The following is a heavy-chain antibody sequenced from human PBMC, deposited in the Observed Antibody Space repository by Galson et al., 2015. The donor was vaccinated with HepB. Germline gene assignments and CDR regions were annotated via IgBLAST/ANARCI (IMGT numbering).Heavy chain of an antibody. CDR3: ARACNGCYYYYYGMDV. J-gene: IGHJ6*02. CDR2: ISSSSSYI. V-gene: IGHV3-21*01. Sequence: SLRLSCAASGFTFSSYSMNWVRQAPGKGLEWVSSISSSSSYIYYADSVKGRFTISRDNAKNSLYLQMNSLRAEDTAVYYCARACNGCYYYYYGMDVWGQGTTVTVSS. CDR1: GFTFSSYS.